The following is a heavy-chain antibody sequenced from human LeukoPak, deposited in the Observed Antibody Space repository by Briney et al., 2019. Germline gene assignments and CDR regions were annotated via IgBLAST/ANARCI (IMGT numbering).Heavy chain of an antibody. V-gene: IGHV3-21*01. CDR2: ISGRSSYM. CDR3: ARLPTTTTGYMDV. D-gene: IGHD1-26*01. Sequence: GGSLRLSCAASGSTFSDYSMNWVRQAPGKGLEWVSSISGRSSYMYYVASVQGRFTISRDNAKDSLYLQMNSLRAEGTAVYYCARLPTTTTGYMDVWGKGTTVTVSS. CDR1: GSTFSDYS. J-gene: IGHJ6*03.